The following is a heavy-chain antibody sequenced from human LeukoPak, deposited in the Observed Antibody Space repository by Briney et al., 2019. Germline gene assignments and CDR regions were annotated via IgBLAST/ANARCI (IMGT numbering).Heavy chain of an antibody. V-gene: IGHV3-23*01. CDR1: GASFSGYY. CDR3: AKIGLEAAHY. Sequence: ETLSLTCAVYGASFSGYYWSWIRQPPGKGLEWVSAISGSGGSTYYADSVKGRFTISRDNSKNTLYLQMNSLRAEDTAVYYCAKIGLEAAHYWGQGTLVTVSS. D-gene: IGHD6-13*01. CDR2: ISGSGGST. J-gene: IGHJ4*02.